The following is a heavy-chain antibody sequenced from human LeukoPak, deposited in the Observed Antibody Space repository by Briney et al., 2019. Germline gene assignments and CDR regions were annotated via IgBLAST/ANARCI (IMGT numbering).Heavy chain of an antibody. V-gene: IGHV4-31*03. CDR1: GGSISSGGYY. CDR2: IYYSGST. J-gene: IGHJ4*02. CDR3: ARWGYDFWSGYYRD. Sequence: SETLSLTCTVSGGSISSGGYYWSWIRQHPGKGLEWIGYIYYSGSTYYNPSLKSRVTISVDTSKNQFSLKLSSVTAADTAVYYCARWGYDFWSGYYRDWGQGTLVTVSS. D-gene: IGHD3-3*01.